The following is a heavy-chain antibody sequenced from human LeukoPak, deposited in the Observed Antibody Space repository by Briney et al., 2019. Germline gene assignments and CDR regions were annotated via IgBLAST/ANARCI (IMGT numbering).Heavy chain of an antibody. Sequence: SVKVSCKASGGTFSSYAISWVRQAPGQGLEWMGGIIPIFGTANYAQKFQGRVTITADKSTSTAYMELSSLRSEDTAVYYCARDLRPALGWGLRFLEWLGRDAFDIWGQGTMVTVSS. V-gene: IGHV1-69*06. D-gene: IGHD3-3*01. J-gene: IGHJ3*02. CDR3: ARDLRPALGWGLRFLEWLGRDAFDI. CDR1: GGTFSSYA. CDR2: IIPIFGTA.